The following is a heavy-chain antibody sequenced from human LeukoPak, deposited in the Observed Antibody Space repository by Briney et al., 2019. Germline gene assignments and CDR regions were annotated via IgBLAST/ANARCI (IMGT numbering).Heavy chain of an antibody. V-gene: IGHV1-2*02. CDR1: GNSFIGNY. Sequence: ASVKVSCKASGNSFIGNYIHWVRQAPGQGLEWMGWIDTNNGGTNYAQKFQGRITMTRDTSIGKTYMALNRLRGDDTAVYYCARVPLWGQGTMVTVSS. J-gene: IGHJ4*02. CDR2: IDTNNGGT. CDR3: ARVPL.